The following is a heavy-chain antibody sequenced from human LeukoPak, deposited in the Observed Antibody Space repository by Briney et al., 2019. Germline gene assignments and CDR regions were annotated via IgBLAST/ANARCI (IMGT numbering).Heavy chain of an antibody. V-gene: IGHV4-34*01. D-gene: IGHD3-22*01. CDR2: INHSGST. Sequence: SETLSITCAVYGGSFSGYYWSWIRQPPGKGLEWIGEINHSGSTNYNPSLKSRVTISVDTSKNQFSLKLSSVTAADTAVYYCARVARNLIHSSGYYSRRYFDYWGQGTLVTVSS. CDR3: ARVARNLIHSSGYYSRRYFDY. J-gene: IGHJ4*02. CDR1: GGSFSGYY.